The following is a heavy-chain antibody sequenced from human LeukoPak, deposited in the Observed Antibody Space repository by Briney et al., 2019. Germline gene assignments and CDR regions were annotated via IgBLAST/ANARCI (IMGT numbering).Heavy chain of an antibody. CDR2: INHSGST. CDR1: GESFSGYY. D-gene: IGHD2-8*01. Sequence: SETLSLTCAVYGESFSGYYWGWIRQSPGKGLEWIGEINHSGSTNYNPSLKSRVTISVNTSKNQFSLKLTSVTAADTAVYYCASGDGLDYWGQGTLVTVSS. J-gene: IGHJ4*02. V-gene: IGHV4-34*01. CDR3: ASGDGLDY.